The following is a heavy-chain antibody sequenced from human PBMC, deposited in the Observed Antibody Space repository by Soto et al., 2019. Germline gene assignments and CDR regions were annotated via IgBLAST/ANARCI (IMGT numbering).Heavy chain of an antibody. D-gene: IGHD1-20*01. Sequence: SETLSLTCSVSGDSINSDKYYWGWIRQPPGKGLEWIGYIYYSGNTYYNPSLKSRVTISVDTSKNQFSLKLSSVTAADTAVYYCARAESNNWNRDYYYYMDVWGKGTTVTVSS. CDR2: IYYSGNT. CDR3: ARAESNNWNRDYYYYMDV. J-gene: IGHJ6*03. V-gene: IGHV4-61*01. CDR1: GDSINSDKYY.